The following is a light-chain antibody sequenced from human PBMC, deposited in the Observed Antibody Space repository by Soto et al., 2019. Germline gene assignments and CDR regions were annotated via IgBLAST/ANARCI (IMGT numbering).Light chain of an antibody. J-gene: IGKJ2*01. V-gene: IGKV3-20*01. CDR1: QSVSSTY. Sequence: EIALTQSPGTLSLSPGERATLSCRASQSVSSTYLAWYQQKPGQAPRLLIYGASSRATGIPDRFSGSWSGTDFALIISSLEPEDFAVYYCQQYGTSAYTFGQGTKLEIK. CDR3: QQYGTSAYT. CDR2: GAS.